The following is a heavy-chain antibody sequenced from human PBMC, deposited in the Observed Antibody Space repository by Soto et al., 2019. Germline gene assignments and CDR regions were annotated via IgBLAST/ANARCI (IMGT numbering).Heavy chain of an antibody. Sequence: GASVKVSCKASGYTFTSYAMHWVRQAPGQRLEWMGWINAGNSNTKYSQKFQGRVTITRDTSASTAYMELSSLRSEDTAVYYCAIEYCGGDCSSTGYYYYGMDVWGQGTTVTVSS. J-gene: IGHJ6*02. CDR1: GYTFTSYA. CDR3: AIEYCGGDCSSTGYYYYGMDV. V-gene: IGHV1-3*01. CDR2: INAGNSNT. D-gene: IGHD2-21*02.